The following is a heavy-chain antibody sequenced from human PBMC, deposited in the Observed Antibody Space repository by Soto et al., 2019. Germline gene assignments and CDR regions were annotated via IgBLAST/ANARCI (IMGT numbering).Heavy chain of an antibody. J-gene: IGHJ6*03. D-gene: IGHD4-4*01. V-gene: IGHV1-69*02. Sequence: GASVKVSCKASGGTFSSYTISWVRQAPGQGLEWMGRIIPILGIANYAQKFQGRVTITADKSTSTAYMELSSLRSEDTAVYYCASDTLRDYSNYVVPKPPNYYMDVWGKGTTVTVSS. CDR2: IIPILGIA. CDR3: ASDTLRDYSNYVVPKPPNYYMDV. CDR1: GGTFSSYT.